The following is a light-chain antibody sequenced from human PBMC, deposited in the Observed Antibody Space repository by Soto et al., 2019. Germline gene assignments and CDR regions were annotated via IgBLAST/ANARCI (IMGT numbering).Light chain of an antibody. CDR2: EVS. CDR3: SSYTGSSSLEV. Sequence: QSALTQPASVSGSPGQSITISCTGTSSDVGGYDYVSWYQQHPGKAPKLMIYEVSNRPSGVSNRFSGSKYANTASLTISGPQTEDEADYYCSSYTGSSSLEVFGTGTKVTVL. CDR1: SSDVGGYDY. V-gene: IGLV2-14*01. J-gene: IGLJ1*01.